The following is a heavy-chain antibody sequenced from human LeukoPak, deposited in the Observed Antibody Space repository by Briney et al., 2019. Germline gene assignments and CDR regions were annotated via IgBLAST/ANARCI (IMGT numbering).Heavy chain of an antibody. D-gene: IGHD2-8*01. J-gene: IGHJ3*02. Sequence: PSQTLSLTCTVSGGSISRDVHYWSWIRQYPGKGLESIGSVSSSGTTTYNPSLKSRVTISLDTSQNQFSLNLRSLTAADTAVYYCAREMVRDAFDIWGQGTMVTASS. V-gene: IGHV4-31*03. CDR3: AREMVRDAFDI. CDR1: GGSISRDVHY. CDR2: VSSSGTT.